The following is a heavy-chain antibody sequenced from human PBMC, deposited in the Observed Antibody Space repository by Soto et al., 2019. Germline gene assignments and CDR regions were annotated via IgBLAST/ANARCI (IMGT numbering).Heavy chain of an antibody. V-gene: IGHV3-11*01. CDR2: ISTSANTI. J-gene: IGHJ4*02. CDR3: ARGNKFPGY. Sequence: GGSLRLSCAASGFTFSDSYMSWIRQAPGKGLEWVSYISTSANTIYYADSVKGRFTISRDNAKNSLYLQMNSLRAEDTAVYYCARGNKFPGYWGQGTLVTVSS. CDR1: GFTFSDSY.